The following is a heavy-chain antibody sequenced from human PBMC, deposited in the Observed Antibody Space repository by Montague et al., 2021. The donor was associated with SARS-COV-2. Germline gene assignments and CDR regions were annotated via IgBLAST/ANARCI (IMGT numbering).Heavy chain of an antibody. Sequence: SLRLSCAASGISFDTYAMSWVRQTLGSLLEWVASTSGSSTFHAGSVMGRFTISRDKSKNTLYLQMNSLRAEDTAVYYCAKGGPGFGDFWSGWLYYFDSWGQGTLVTDSS. V-gene: IGHV3-23*01. CDR3: AKGGPGFGDFWSGWLYYFDS. CDR2: TSGSST. J-gene: IGHJ4*02. D-gene: IGHD3-3*01. CDR1: GISFDTYA.